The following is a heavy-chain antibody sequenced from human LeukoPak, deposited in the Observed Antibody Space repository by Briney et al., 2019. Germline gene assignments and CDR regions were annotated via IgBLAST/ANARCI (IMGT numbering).Heavy chain of an antibody. D-gene: IGHD4-11*01. CDR1: GFTFSNYG. CDR2: IWSDATNM. CDR3: AKDAQRGFDYSNSFQY. Sequence: GGSLRLSCAASGFTFSNYGMSWVRQAPGKGLEWVAAIWSDATNMFYANSVKGRFFIQRDDYQNTVYLEMSSLRAEDTAVYYCAKDAQRGFDYSNSFQYWGQGSLVTVSS. J-gene: IGHJ4*02. V-gene: IGHV3-33*06.